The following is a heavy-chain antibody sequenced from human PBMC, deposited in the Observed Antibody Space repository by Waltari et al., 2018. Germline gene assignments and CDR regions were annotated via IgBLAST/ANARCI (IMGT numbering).Heavy chain of an antibody. CDR1: GFTFSRYY. J-gene: IGHJ3*02. CDR3: ATGDSHAFDM. D-gene: IGHD4-17*01. V-gene: IGHV3-74*01. CDR2: INGYGTST. Sequence: EVQLVESGGGLVQFGGSLRLSCAASGFTFSRYYMHWVRQTPVKGLVWVSRINGYGTSTTYADSVKGRFTTSRDNARNTLHLQMNSLRVEDTAVYYCATGDSHAFDMWGQGTLVIVSS.